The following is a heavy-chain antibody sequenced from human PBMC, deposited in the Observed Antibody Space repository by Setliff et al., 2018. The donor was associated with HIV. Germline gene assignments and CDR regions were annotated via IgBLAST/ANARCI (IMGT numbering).Heavy chain of an antibody. Sequence: ASVKVSCKASGYTFSDYFIRWVRQAPGQGLEWMGWIHPNRGGTNYAQKFQGRVTMTRDTSITTAYMELSRLSSDDTAVYYCARVFGVRQAFDNWGQGTLVTVSS. J-gene: IGHJ4*02. CDR1: GYTFSDYF. CDR3: ARVFGVRQAFDN. V-gene: IGHV1-2*02. CDR2: IHPNRGGT. D-gene: IGHD3-10*02.